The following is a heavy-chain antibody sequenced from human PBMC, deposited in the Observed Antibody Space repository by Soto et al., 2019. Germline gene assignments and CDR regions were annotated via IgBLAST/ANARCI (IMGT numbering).Heavy chain of an antibody. V-gene: IGHV2-5*02. CDR3: AHLPWKQLWPRAPVVY. CDR1: GFSLSTSGVG. Sequence: QITLKESGPTLVKPTQTLTLTCTFSGFSLSTSGVGVGWIRQPPGKALEWLGIIYWDDDKRYSPSLKSRVTITKDTFKTPLVLTMTNMDPVDTATYYCAHLPWKQLWPRAPVVYWGQGTPVTVSS. J-gene: IGHJ4*02. D-gene: IGHD5-18*01. CDR2: IYWDDDK.